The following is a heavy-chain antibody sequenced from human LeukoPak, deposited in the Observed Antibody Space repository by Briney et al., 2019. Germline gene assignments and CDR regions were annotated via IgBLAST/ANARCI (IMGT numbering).Heavy chain of an antibody. V-gene: IGHV1-18*01. J-gene: IGHJ4*02. Sequence: ASVKVSCKASGYTFNSYGITWVRQAPGQGLEWMGWISVYNGDTNYAQKVQSRVTMTTDTSTTTAYMELRSLRPDDTAVYYCARAGTSGWQPFDYWGQGTLVTVSS. CDR1: GYTFNSYG. CDR3: ARAGTSGWQPFDY. CDR2: ISVYNGDT. D-gene: IGHD6-19*01.